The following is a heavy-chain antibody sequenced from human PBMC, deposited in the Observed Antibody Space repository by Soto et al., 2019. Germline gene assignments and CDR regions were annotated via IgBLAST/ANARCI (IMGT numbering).Heavy chain of an antibody. D-gene: IGHD6-13*01. CDR1: GFTFSSYS. CDR3: ARGSCSWAYCFDF. CDR2: ITSSGTTV. V-gene: IGHV3-48*02. Sequence: EVHLVESGGGLVQPGGSLRLSCAASGFTFSSYSLNWVRQAPGKGLEWVSYITSSGTTVYYADSVRGRFTISRDNAKNSLYLQMNSLRDDDTAVYYCARGSCSWAYCFDFWGQGNLVTVSS. J-gene: IGHJ4*02.